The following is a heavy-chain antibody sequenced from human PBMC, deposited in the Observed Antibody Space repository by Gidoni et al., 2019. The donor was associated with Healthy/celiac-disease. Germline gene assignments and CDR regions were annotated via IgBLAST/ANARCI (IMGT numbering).Heavy chain of an antibody. J-gene: IGHJ4*02. CDR2: ISGRGGST. V-gene: IGHV3-23*01. D-gene: IGHD3-16*02. Sequence: EVELLESGGGVVRPGGSLRLSCAASGFPFCHYAMSWARQAPGRVLEGVADISGRGGSTYYADSVKGWLTIARDKSKNTLYMQMNSLRAEDTAVYYCAKDLSRGLFGGVIATLDYWGQGTLVTVSS. CDR1: GFPFCHYA. CDR3: AKDLSRGLFGGVIATLDY.